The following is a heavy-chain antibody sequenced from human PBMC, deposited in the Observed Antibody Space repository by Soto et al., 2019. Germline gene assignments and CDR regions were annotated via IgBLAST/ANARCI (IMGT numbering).Heavy chain of an antibody. CDR2: ISGSGGST. Sequence: GGSLRLSCAASGFTFSSYAMSWVRQAPGKGLEWVSAISGSGGSTYYADSVKGRFTISRDNSKNTLYLQMNSLRAEDTAVYYCAKSGQGRNIRIPIVGATSTFDYWGQGTLVTVSS. CDR1: GFTFSSYA. V-gene: IGHV3-23*01. CDR3: AKSGQGRNIRIPIVGATSTFDY. J-gene: IGHJ4*02. D-gene: IGHD1-26*01.